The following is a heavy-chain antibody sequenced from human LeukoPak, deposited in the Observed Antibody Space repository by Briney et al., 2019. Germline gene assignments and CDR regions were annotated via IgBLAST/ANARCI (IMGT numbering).Heavy chain of an antibody. V-gene: IGHV3-30*02. D-gene: IGHD3-22*01. CDR2: IRYDGSNK. J-gene: IGHJ5*02. CDR3: AKDSYDSSGYPNWFDP. Sequence: SGGSLRLSCAASGFTFSSYGMHWVRQAPGKGLEWVAFIRYDGSNKYYADSVKGRFTISRDNSKNTLYPQMNSLRAEDTAVYYCAKDSYDSSGYPNWFDPWGQGTLATVSS. CDR1: GFTFSSYG.